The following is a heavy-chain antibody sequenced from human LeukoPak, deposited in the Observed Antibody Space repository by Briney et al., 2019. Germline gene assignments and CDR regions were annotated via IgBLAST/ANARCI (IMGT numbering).Heavy chain of an antibody. CDR2: IYTSGST. CDR1: GGSISSYY. Sequence: SETLSLTCTVSGGSISSYYWSWIRQPAGKGLEWIGRIYTSGSTNYNPSLKSGGTMSVDTSKNQISLKVNSVTAADTAVYYCARESYSSSYLFDFWGQGTLVTVSS. D-gene: IGHD6-6*01. V-gene: IGHV4-4*07. CDR3: ARESYSSSYLFDF. J-gene: IGHJ4*02.